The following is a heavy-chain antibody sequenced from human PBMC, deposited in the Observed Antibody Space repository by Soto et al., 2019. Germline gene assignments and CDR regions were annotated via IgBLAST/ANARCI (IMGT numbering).Heavy chain of an antibody. Sequence: QVQLQESGPGLVKPAGTLSLTCVVSGSSITTPYWWSWVRQTPGKGLEWIGEVYDTGSINYSPSLTSRLTVSVDKSKNQFSLKLTSVTAADTAVYYCARRDTAVGMEYDTWGQGTLVTVSS. CDR1: GSSITTPYW. CDR3: ARRDTAVGMEYDT. CDR2: VYDTGSI. V-gene: IGHV4-4*02. J-gene: IGHJ5*02. D-gene: IGHD5-18*01.